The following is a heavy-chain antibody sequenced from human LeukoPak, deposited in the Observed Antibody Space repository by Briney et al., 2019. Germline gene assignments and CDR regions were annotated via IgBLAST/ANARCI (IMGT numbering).Heavy chain of an antibody. J-gene: IGHJ3*02. CDR3: ATPGYCSSTSCSHAFDI. D-gene: IGHD2-2*03. Sequence: SVKVSCKASGGTFSSYTINWVRQAPGQGLEWMGRIIPILGIANYAQKFQGRVTITADKSTSTAYMELSSLRSEDTAVYYCATPGYCSSTSCSHAFDIWGQGTMVTVSS. CDR2: IIPILGIA. CDR1: GGTFSSYT. V-gene: IGHV1-69*02.